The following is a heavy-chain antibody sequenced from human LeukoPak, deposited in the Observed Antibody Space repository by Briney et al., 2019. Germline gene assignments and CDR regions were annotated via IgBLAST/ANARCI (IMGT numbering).Heavy chain of an antibody. CDR1: GGSISSSSYY. CDR3: ARVGRGATGEGLDY. J-gene: IGHJ4*02. V-gene: IGHV4-39*07. D-gene: IGHD1-26*01. CDR2: IYYSGST. Sequence: PSETLSLTCTVSGGSISSSSYYWGWIRQPPGKGLEWIGSIYYSGSTYYNPSLKSRVTISVDTSKNQFSLKLSSVTAADTAVYYCARVGRGATGEGLDYWGQGTLVTVSS.